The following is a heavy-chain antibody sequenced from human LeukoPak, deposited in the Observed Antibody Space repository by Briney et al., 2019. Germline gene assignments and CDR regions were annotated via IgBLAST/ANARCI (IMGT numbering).Heavy chain of an antibody. CDR2: IYYSGST. V-gene: IGHV4-39*01. J-gene: IGHJ4*02. CDR3: ARHEVTSYYDILTGSFDY. CDR1: GGSISSSSYY. D-gene: IGHD3-9*01. Sequence: SSETLSLTCTVSGGSISSSSYYWGWIRQPPGKGLEWIGSIYYSGSTYYNPSLKSRVTISVDTSKNQFSLKLSSVTAADTAVYYCARHEVTSYYDILTGSFDYWGQGTLVTVSS.